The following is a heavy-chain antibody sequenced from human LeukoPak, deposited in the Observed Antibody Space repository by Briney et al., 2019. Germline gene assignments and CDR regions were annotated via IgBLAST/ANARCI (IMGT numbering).Heavy chain of an antibody. CDR1: GFTVSSNY. CDR2: IYSGGST. V-gene: IGHV3-53*01. Sequence: GGSLRLSCAASGFTVSSNYMSWVRQAPGKGLEWVSVIYSGGSTYYADSVKGRFTISRDDSKNTLYLQMNSLRAEDTAVYYCAWSGHLDAFDIWGQGTMVTVSS. J-gene: IGHJ3*02. CDR3: AWSGHLDAFDI. D-gene: IGHD3-3*01.